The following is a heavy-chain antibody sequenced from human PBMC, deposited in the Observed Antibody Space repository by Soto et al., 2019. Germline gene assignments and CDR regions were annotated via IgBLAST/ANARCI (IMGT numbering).Heavy chain of an antibody. CDR3: ARSRGYYDSSGSSYY. Sequence: QVQLQESGPGLVKPSGTLSLTCAVSGGSISSSNWWSWIRQPPGKGLEWIGEIYHGGSTNYNPSLKSRVTISVDKSKNQFSLKLSSVTAPDTAVYYCARSRGYYDSSGSSYYWGQGTLVTVSS. CDR1: GGSISSSNW. J-gene: IGHJ4*02. D-gene: IGHD3-22*01. V-gene: IGHV4-4*02. CDR2: IYHGGST.